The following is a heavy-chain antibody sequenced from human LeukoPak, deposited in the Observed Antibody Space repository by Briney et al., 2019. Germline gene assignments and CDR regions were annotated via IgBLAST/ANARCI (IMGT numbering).Heavy chain of an antibody. V-gene: IGHV4-59*01. D-gene: IGHD4-17*01. CDR2: IYYGGST. Sequence: PSETLSLTCTVSGGSISSYYWSWIRQPPGKGLEWIGYIYYGGSTNYNPSLKSRVTISVDTSKNQFSLKLSSVTAADTAVYYCASLRGDYGDYWGQGTLVTVSS. J-gene: IGHJ4*02. CDR3: ASLRGDYGDY. CDR1: GGSISSYY.